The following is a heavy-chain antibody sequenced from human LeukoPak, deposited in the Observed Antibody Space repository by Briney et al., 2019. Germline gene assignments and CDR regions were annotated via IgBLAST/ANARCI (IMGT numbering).Heavy chain of an antibody. D-gene: IGHD3-22*01. J-gene: IGHJ3*02. V-gene: IGHV5-51*01. CDR1: GDSFTSYW. Sequence: GESLKISCKGSGDSFTSYWIGWVRQMPGKGLEWMGIIYPGDSDARYSPSFQGQVTISADKSITTAYLQWRSLKASDTAMYYCARRGHYYDTGGHYYLAFDMWGQGTMVTVSS. CDR2: IYPGDSDA. CDR3: ARRGHYYDTGGHYYLAFDM.